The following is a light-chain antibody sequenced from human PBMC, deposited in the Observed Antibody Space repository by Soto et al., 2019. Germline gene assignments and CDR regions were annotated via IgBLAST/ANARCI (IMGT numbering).Light chain of an antibody. CDR3: QQYGSSPWT. CDR2: GAS. Sequence: IVLTQSPATLSVSPGERATLSCMASQSVSSNLAWYQQKPGQAPRLLIYGASSRATGIPDRFSGSGSGTDFTLTISRLEPEDFAVYYCQQYGSSPWTFGQGTKVDI. V-gene: IGKV3-20*01. J-gene: IGKJ1*01. CDR1: QSVSSN.